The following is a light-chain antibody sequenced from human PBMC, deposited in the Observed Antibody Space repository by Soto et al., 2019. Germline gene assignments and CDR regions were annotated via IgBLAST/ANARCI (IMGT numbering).Light chain of an antibody. CDR1: QGIRNL. CDR2: GTS. CDR3: QQYDSYPIT. Sequence: DIQMTQSPSSLSSSPGDRVTITCRASQGIRNLLVGYQQKTEKAPKSLIYGTSNLESGVPSRFSGSGSGTDYTLTISSLQPEDFATYYCQQYDSYPITFGQGTRLEI. V-gene: IGKV1D-16*01. J-gene: IGKJ5*01.